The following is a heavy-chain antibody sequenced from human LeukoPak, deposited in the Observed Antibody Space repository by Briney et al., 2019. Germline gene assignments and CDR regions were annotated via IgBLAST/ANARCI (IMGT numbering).Heavy chain of an antibody. J-gene: IGHJ6*02. CDR2: INHSGST. CDR1: AGSFSGYY. D-gene: IGHD3-22*01. CDR3: ARGFYDSSGYYYALDYYYGMDV. Sequence: SETLSLTCAGYAGSFSGYYWSWIRQPPGKGLEWIGEINHSGSTNYNPSLKSRVTISVDTSKNQFSLKLSSVTAADTAVYYCARGFYDSSGYYYALDYYYGMDVWGQGTTVTVSS. V-gene: IGHV4-34*01.